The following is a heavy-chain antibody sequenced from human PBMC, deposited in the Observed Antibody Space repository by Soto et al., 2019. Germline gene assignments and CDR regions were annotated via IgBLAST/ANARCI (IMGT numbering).Heavy chain of an antibody. CDR1: GFTFSNYA. CDR2: ISYDGSNK. D-gene: IGHD2-15*01. J-gene: IGHJ4*02. CDR3: ARDPALTVAAFGSLDY. V-gene: IGHV3-30-3*01. Sequence: PGGSLRLSCAASGFTFSNYAIHWVRQAPGKGLEWVAVISYDGSNKYYADSVKGRFTISRDNSKNTLYLQMNSLRAEDTAMYYCARDPALTVAAFGSLDYWGQGTLVTVSS.